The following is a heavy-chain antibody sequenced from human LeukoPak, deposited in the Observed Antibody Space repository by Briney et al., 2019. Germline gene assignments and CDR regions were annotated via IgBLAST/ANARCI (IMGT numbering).Heavy chain of an antibody. CDR1: GFTFDDYA. CDR3: AKEATIFGVVTQWYFDY. Sequence: GRSLRLSCAASGFTFDDYAMHWVRQAPGKGLEWVSGISWNSGSIGYADSVKGQFTISRDNSKNTLYLQMNSLRAEDTAVYYCAKEATIFGVVTQWYFDYWGQGTLVTVSS. J-gene: IGHJ4*02. D-gene: IGHD3-3*01. CDR2: ISWNSGSI. V-gene: IGHV3-9*01.